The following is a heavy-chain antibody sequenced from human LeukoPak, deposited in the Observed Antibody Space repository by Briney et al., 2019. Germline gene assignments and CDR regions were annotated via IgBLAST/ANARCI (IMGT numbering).Heavy chain of an antibody. J-gene: IGHJ4*02. V-gene: IGHV3-23*01. CDR2: ISGSGSST. CDR3: AKDRGY. CDR1: GLTFSTYG. Sequence: GGSLRLSCAASGLTFSTYGMTWVRQAPGKGLEWVSGISGSGSSTSYADSVKGRFTISRDNSNNTLYLQMNSLSADDTAVYYCAKDRGYWGQGTLVTVSS.